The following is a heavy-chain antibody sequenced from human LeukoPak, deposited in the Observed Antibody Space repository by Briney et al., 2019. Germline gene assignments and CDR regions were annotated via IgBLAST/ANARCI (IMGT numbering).Heavy chain of an antibody. D-gene: IGHD3-3*01. J-gene: IGHJ5*02. CDR3: ARAQGYDFWSGYYTLGWFDP. V-gene: IGHV1-2*02. CDR2: INPNSGGT. CDR1: GYTFTGYY. Sequence: ASVKVSCTASGYTFTGYYMHWVRQAPGQGLEWMGWINPNSGGTNYAQKFQGRVTMTRDTSISTAYMELSRLRSDDTAVYYCARAQGYDFWSGYYTLGWFDPWGQGTLVTVSS.